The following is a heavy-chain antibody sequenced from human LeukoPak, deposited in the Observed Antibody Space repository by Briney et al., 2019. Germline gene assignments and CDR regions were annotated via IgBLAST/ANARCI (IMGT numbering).Heavy chain of an antibody. D-gene: IGHD1-26*01. CDR3: ARVNAQLIVGATYWFDP. V-gene: IGHV4-59*01. CDR1: GGSISSYY. CDR2: IYYSGST. Sequence: SETLSLTCTVSGGSISSYYWSWIRQPPGKGLEWFGYIYYSGSTNYNPSLKSRVTISVDTSKNQFSLRLSSVTAADTAVYYCARVNAQLIVGATYWFDPWGQGTLVTVSS. J-gene: IGHJ5*02.